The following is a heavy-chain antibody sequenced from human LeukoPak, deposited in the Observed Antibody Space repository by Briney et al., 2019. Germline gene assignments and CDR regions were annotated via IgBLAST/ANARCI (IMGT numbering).Heavy chain of an antibody. CDR3: ARGRQLVGDYFDY. D-gene: IGHD6-6*01. V-gene: IGHV4-34*01. J-gene: IGHJ4*02. CDR2: INHSGST. Sequence: SETLSLTCAVYGGSFSGYYWSWIRQPPGKGLEWIGEINHSGSTNYTPSLKSRVTISVDTSKNQFSLKLSSVTAADTAVYYCARGRQLVGDYFDYWGQGTLVTVSS. CDR1: GGSFSGYY.